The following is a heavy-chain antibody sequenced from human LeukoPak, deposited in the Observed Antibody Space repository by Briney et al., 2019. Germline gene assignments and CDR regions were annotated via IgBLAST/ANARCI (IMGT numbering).Heavy chain of an antibody. V-gene: IGHV4-34*01. CDR1: GGSFSGYY. Sequence: SETLSLTCAVYGGSFSGYYWSWIRQPPGKGLEWIGEINHSGSTNYNPSLKSRVTISVDTSKNQFSLKLSSVTAADTAVYYCASMYYYDSSGYPVWGQGTLVTASS. CDR3: ASMYYYDSSGYPV. D-gene: IGHD3-22*01. CDR2: INHSGST. J-gene: IGHJ4*02.